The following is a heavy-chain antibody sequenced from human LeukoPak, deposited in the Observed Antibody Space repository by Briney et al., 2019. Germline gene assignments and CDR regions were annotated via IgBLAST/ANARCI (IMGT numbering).Heavy chain of an antibody. J-gene: IGHJ5*02. Sequence: PGGSLRLSCVASGFTFSNVWMAWVRQAPGKGLEWVGRIRSKIDGGTTDYAEPVKGRITISRDDSKSTLYLQMNSLRIEDTAVYYCTTDLPPWGQGSLVTVSS. CDR3: TTDLPP. CDR1: GFTFSNVW. CDR2: IRSKIDGGTT. V-gene: IGHV3-15*01.